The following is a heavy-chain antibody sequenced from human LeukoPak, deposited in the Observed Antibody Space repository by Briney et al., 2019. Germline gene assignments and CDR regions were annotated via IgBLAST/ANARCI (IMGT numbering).Heavy chain of an antibody. CDR3: AREDPHTYNFDF. D-gene: IGHD1-1*01. CDR2: LKSSGDTT. CDR1: GYSFTSYH. Sequence: EASVKVSCKTSGYSFTSYHMHWLRQAPGQGLEWVGILKSSGDTTVYAQKFQGRVTVTRDTSTSIVYMELSSLSSEDTAVYYCAREDPHTYNFDFWGPGTLVTVSS. V-gene: IGHV1-46*01. J-gene: IGHJ4*02.